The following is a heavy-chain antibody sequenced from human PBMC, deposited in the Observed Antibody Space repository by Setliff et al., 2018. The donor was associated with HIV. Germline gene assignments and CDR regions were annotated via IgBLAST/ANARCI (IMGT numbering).Heavy chain of an antibody. CDR3: ARSRPYNSALDY. CDR1: GFSVSSSY. CDR2: TWSDGNNK. D-gene: IGHD6-25*01. Sequence: HPGGSLRLSCAASGFSVSSSYMSWVRQAPGRGLEWVVTWSDGNNKFYRDSVKGRFTRSRDNSKNTVYLQVGSLRPDDTAMYYCARSRPYNSALDYWGQGTLVTVSS. J-gene: IGHJ4*02. V-gene: IGHV3-33*08.